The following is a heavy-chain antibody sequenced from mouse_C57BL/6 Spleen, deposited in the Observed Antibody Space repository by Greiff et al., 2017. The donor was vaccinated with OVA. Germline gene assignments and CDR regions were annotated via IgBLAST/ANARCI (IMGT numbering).Heavy chain of an antibody. Sequence: EVHLVESGGDLVKPGGSLKLSCAASGFTFSSYGMSWVRQTPDKRLEWVATISSGGSYTYYPDSVKGRFTISRDNAKNTLYLQMSSLKSEDTAMYYCARTTPDGAMDYWGQGTSVTVSS. D-gene: IGHD2-3*01. CDR1: GFTFSSYG. CDR3: ARTTPDGAMDY. V-gene: IGHV5-6*01. CDR2: ISSGGSYT. J-gene: IGHJ4*01.